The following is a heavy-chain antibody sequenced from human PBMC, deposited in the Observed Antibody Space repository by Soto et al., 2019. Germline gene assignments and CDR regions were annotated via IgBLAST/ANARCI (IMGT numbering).Heavy chain of an antibody. V-gene: IGHV3-23*01. D-gene: IGHD1-26*01. CDR1: GFTFSSYA. CDR3: AKPLYSGSYGTFDY. CDR2: ISGSGGST. J-gene: IGHJ4*02. Sequence: LSLTCAASGFTFSSYAMSWVRQAPGKGLEWVSAISGSGGSTYYADSVKGRFTISRDNSKNTLYLQMNSLRAEDTAVYYCAKPLYSGSYGTFDYWGQGTLVTVSS.